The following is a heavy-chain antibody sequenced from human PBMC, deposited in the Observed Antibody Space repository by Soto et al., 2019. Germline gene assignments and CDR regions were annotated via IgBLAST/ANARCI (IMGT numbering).Heavy chain of an antibody. D-gene: IGHD4-17*01. CDR1: GGSVSIGDYL. J-gene: IGHJ5*02. Sequence: VQLQESGPGLVTPSQTLSLTCTVFGGSVSIGDYLWSWIRQRPGKGLEWIGYIHDSGNTYYNPSLKSRVTISLDTSKNQFSLKVTSMTAADTAVYFCARARGGDSGDHASLFDRWGQGNLVTVSS. CDR2: IHDSGNT. CDR3: ARARGGDSGDHASLFDR. V-gene: IGHV4-30-4*01.